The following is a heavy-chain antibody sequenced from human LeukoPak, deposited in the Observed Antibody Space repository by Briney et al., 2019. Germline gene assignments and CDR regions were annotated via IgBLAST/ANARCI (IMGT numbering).Heavy chain of an antibody. CDR3: AKWGDYDVLTGYYASDY. CDR1: GFTFSNYA. D-gene: IGHD3-9*01. CDR2: ITGSGGNT. V-gene: IGHV3-23*01. Sequence: GGSLRLSCAASGFTFSNYAMRWVRQAPGKGLEWVSAITGSGGNTYYADSVKGRFTISRDNSKNTVFLQMNSLRAEDTAVYYCAKWGDYDVLTGYYASDYWGQGTLVTVSS. J-gene: IGHJ4*02.